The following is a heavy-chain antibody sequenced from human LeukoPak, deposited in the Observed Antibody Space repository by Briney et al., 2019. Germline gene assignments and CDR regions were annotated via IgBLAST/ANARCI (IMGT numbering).Heavy chain of an antibody. J-gene: IGHJ5*01. CDR1: GYTFTSYD. CDR3: ARSIPGIAAAGTWSWFDS. V-gene: IGHV1-8*01. D-gene: IGHD6-13*01. Sequence: ASVKVSCKASGYTFTSYDINWVRQATGQGLEWMGWMNPNSGNTGYAQKFQGRVTMTRNTSISTAYMELSSLRSEDTAVYYCARSIPGIAAAGTWSWFDSWGQGTLVTVSS. CDR2: MNPNSGNT.